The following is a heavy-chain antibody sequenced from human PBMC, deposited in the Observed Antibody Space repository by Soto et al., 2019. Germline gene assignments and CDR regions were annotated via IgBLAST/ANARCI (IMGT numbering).Heavy chain of an antibody. CDR3: ARDYGDYDYYYYGMDV. D-gene: IGHD4-17*01. J-gene: IGHJ6*02. CDR2: INPSGGST. Sequence: ASVKVSCKASGYTFTSYYMHWVRQAPGQGLEWMGIINPSGGSTSYAQKFQGRVTMTRDTSTSTVYMELSSLRSEDTAVYYCARDYGDYDYYYYGMDVWGQGTTVTVSS. CDR1: GYTFTSYY. V-gene: IGHV1-46*01.